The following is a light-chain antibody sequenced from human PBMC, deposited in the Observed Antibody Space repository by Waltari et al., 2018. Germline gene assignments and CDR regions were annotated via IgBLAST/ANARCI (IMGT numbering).Light chain of an antibody. V-gene: IGKV2-30*02. CDR1: QRLVHGDGNTY. CDR3: MQGVHWPRS. CDR2: KVS. Sequence: DVVMTQSPLSLHVIFGQPASISCRSSQRLVHGDGNTYLSWFQQRPGQSPRRLIYKVSNRDSGVPDRFSGSGSGTDFTLKISRVEAEDIAIYYCMQGVHWPRSFGQGTKVEIE. J-gene: IGKJ1*01.